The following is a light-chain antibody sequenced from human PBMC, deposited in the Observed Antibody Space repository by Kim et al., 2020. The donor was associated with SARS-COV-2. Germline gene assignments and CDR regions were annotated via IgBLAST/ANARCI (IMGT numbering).Light chain of an antibody. V-gene: IGLV1-44*01. J-gene: IGLJ3*02. CDR2: SNN. CDR3: AAWDDSLNGWV. CDR1: SSNIGSNT. Sequence: GQRVTISCSGSSSNIGSNTVNWYQQLPGTAPKHLIYSNNQRPSGVPDRFSGSTSGTSASLAISGRQSEEEADDYCAAWDDSLNGWVFGGGTQLTVL.